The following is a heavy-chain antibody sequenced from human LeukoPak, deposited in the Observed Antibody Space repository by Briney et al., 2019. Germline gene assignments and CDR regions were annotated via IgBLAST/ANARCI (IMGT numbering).Heavy chain of an antibody. D-gene: IGHD6-13*01. V-gene: IGHV1-18*01. J-gene: IGHJ4*02. CDR1: GYTFTSYG. Sequence: GASVKVSCKASGYTFTSYGISWVRQAPRQGLEWMGWISAYNGNTNYAQKLQGRVTMTTDTSTSTAYMELRSLRSDDTAVYYCGGDPRTTIAAVPGGGGGNYWGQGTLVTVSS. CDR2: ISAYNGNT. CDR3: GGDPRTTIAAVPGGGGGNY.